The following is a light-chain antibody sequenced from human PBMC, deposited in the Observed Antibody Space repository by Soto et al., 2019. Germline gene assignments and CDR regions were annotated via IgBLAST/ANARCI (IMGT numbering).Light chain of an antibody. J-gene: IGLJ1*01. CDR1: SSDIGSKT. V-gene: IGLV1-44*01. Sequence: QSVLTQPPSASGTPGQRVTVSCSGSSSDIGSKTVSWYQQLPGTAPKVIIYSSNQRPSGVPDRFSGSKSGTSASLAISGLQPEDEADYYCAAWDDSLNGYVLGTGTKVTVL. CDR3: AAWDDSLNGYV. CDR2: SSN.